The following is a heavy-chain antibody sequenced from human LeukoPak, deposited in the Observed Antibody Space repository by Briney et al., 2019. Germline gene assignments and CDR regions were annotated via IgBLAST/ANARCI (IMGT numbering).Heavy chain of an antibody. J-gene: IGHJ6*04. V-gene: IGHV4-38-2*01. CDR2: IYHSGST. Sequence: SETLPLTCAVSGYPISSGHYWGWLRQPPGKGVEWVGRIYHSGSTYYNPSLKSRVTISVDTSKNQFSLKLSSVTAADRAVYCCARGPACYYGAGREQVWGKGTTVTVSS. CDR1: GYPISSGHY. D-gene: IGHD3-10*01. CDR3: ARGPACYYGAGREQV.